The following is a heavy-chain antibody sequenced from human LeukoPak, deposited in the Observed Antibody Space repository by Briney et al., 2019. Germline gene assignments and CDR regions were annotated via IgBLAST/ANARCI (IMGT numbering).Heavy chain of an antibody. D-gene: IGHD3-10*01. J-gene: IGHJ4*02. Sequence: GESLRLSCAASGFTLTTYWMSWVRQAPGKGLEWVANINQDGSEKYFVDSVKGRFTISRDNAKNSLYLQMNSLRDEDTAVYYCAKVAKYYYGSETYYFFEHWGQGTPVTASS. CDR3: AKVAKYYYGSETYYFFEH. CDR2: INQDGSEK. CDR1: GFTLTTYW. V-gene: IGHV3-7*01.